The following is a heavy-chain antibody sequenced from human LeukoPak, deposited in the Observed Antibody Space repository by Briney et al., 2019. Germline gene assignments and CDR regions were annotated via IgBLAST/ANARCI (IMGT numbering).Heavy chain of an antibody. Sequence: GGSLRLSCAASGFTFSSYEMNWVRQAPGKGLEWVSYISSSGSTIYYADSVKGRFTISRDNAKNSLYLQMNSLRAEDTAVYYCATSFYGDDVHWGQGTLVTVSS. D-gene: IGHD4-17*01. J-gene: IGHJ4*02. CDR3: ATSFYGDDVH. CDR2: ISSSGSTI. CDR1: GFTFSSYE. V-gene: IGHV3-48*03.